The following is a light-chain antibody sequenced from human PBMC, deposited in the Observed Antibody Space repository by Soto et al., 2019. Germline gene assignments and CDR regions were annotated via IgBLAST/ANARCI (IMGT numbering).Light chain of an antibody. CDR1: SSDVGGYNY. CDR2: DVG. V-gene: IGLV2-14*01. CDR3: SSYTSSSGV. J-gene: IGLJ1*01. Sequence: QSALTQPASVSGSPGQSITISCTGTSSDVGGYNYVSWYQQHPGKAPKLMIYDVGNRPSGVSNRFSGSKSGNTASLTISGLQAEDEADYYCSSYTSSSGVFGTGTKLTVL.